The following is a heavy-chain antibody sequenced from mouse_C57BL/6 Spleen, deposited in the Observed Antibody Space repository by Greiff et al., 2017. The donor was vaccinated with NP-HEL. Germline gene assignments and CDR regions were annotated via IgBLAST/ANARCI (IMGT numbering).Heavy chain of an antibody. CDR2: INPNNGGT. Sequence: EVKLLESGPELVKPGASVKIPCKASGYTFTDYNMDWVKQSHGKSLEWIGDINPNNGGTIYNQKFKGKATLTVDKSSSTAYMELRSLTSEDTAVYYCARYDYDNYAMDYWGQGTSVTVSS. CDR3: ARYDYDNYAMDY. CDR1: GYTFTDYN. D-gene: IGHD2-4*01. J-gene: IGHJ4*01. V-gene: IGHV1-18*01.